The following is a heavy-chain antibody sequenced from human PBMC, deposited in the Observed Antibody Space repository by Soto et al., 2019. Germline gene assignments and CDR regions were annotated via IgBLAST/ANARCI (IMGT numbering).Heavy chain of an antibody. CDR2: MNPNSGNT. Sequence: ASVKVSCKASGYTFTSYDINWVLQATGQGLEWMGWMNPNSGNTGYAQKFQGRVTMTRNTSISTAYMELSSLRSEDTAVYYCARGRGYSGYHDAFDIWGQGTMVTVSS. J-gene: IGHJ3*02. D-gene: IGHD5-12*01. CDR1: GYTFTSYD. CDR3: ARGRGYSGYHDAFDI. V-gene: IGHV1-8*01.